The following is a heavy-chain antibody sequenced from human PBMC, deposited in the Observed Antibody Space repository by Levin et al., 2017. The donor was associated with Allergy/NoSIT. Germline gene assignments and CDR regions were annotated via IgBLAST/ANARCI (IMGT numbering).Heavy chain of an antibody. Sequence: PGESLKISCKGFGYNFNTHWIGWVRQTSGKGLECMGVIYPEDSDTKYSPSFQGQVTISADKSSSTAFLQWSSAKASDTAMYYCVRLIRSNIQTYDDRMDVWGQGTTVIVSS. CDR3: VRLIRSNIQTYDDRMDV. D-gene: IGHD2/OR15-2a*01. CDR2: IYPEDSDT. J-gene: IGHJ6*02. V-gene: IGHV5-51*01. CDR1: GYNFNTHW.